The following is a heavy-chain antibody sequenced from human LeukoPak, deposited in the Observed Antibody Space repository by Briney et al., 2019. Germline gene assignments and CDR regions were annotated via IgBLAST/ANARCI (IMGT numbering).Heavy chain of an antibody. Sequence: GGSLRLSCAASGFTFSSYGMHWVRQVPGKGLEWVAVIWYDGSNKYYADSVKGRFTISRDNSKNTLYLQMNSLRAEDTAVYYCARGFLMGATTLAFDYWGQGTLVTVSS. CDR3: ARGFLMGATTLAFDY. D-gene: IGHD1-26*01. CDR1: GFTFSSYG. J-gene: IGHJ4*02. V-gene: IGHV3-33*01. CDR2: IWYDGSNK.